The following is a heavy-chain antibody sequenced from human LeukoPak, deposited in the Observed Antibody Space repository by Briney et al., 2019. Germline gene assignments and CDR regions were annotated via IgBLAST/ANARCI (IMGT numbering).Heavy chain of an antibody. Sequence: GGSLRLSCAASGFTFSSYGMSWVRQAPGKGLEWVSAISGSGGSTYYADSVKGRFTISRDNSKNTLYLQINSLRAEDTAIYYCAKGGMAAKIAYWGQGTLVTVSS. J-gene: IGHJ4*02. CDR1: GFTFSSYG. CDR3: AKGGMAAKIAY. CDR2: ISGSGGST. V-gene: IGHV3-23*01. D-gene: IGHD5-24*01.